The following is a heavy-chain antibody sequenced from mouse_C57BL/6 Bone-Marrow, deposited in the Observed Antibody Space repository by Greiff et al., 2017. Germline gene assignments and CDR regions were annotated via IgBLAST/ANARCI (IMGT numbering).Heavy chain of an antibody. CDR3: ARSRDYLAWFAY. J-gene: IGHJ3*01. V-gene: IGHV1-19*01. Sequence: EVQLQQSGPVLVKPGASVKMSCKASGYTFTDYYMNWVKQSHGKSLEWIGVINPYNGGTSYNQKFKGKATLTVDKSSSTAYMELNSLTSEDSAVYYCARSRDYLAWFAYWGQGTLVTVSA. D-gene: IGHD2-4*01. CDR1: GYTFTDYY. CDR2: INPYNGGT.